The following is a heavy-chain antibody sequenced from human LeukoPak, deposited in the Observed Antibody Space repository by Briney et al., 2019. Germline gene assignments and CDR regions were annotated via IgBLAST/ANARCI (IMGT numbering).Heavy chain of an antibody. D-gene: IGHD2-21*02. J-gene: IGHJ5*02. CDR2: INPNSGGT. Sequence: ASVKVSCKASGYTFTGYYMHWVRQAPGQGLEWMGWINPNSGGTNYAQKFQGRVTMTRDMSISTAYMELSRLRSDDTAVYYCAREDIVVVTASQNWFDPWGQGTLVTVSS. V-gene: IGHV1-2*02. CDR3: AREDIVVVTASQNWFDP. CDR1: GYTFTGYY.